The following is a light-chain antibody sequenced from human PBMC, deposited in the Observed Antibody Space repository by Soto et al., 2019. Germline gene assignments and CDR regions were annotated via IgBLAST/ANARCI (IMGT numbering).Light chain of an antibody. V-gene: IGLV4-60*03. CDR1: SGHSSYI. J-gene: IGLJ3*02. Sequence: QPVLTQSSSASASLGSSVKLTCTLSSGHSSYIIAWHQQQSGKAPRFLMKLEGSGSYNKGSGVPDRFSGSSSGADRYLTISNLHSEDEADYYCETWDSNTRVFGGGTKLTVL. CDR3: ETWDSNTRV. CDR2: LEGSGSY.